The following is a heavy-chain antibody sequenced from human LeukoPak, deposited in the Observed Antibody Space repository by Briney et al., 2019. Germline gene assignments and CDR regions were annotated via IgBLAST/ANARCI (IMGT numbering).Heavy chain of an antibody. CDR1: GYSFTTYW. V-gene: IGHV5-51*01. Sequence: GESLKISCKGSGYSFTTYWSGWVRQMPGKGREWMGIIYPVDSDTRYSPSFQGQVTISADKSISTAYLQWSSLKASDTAMYYCARQVDASLDYCGQGTLITASS. J-gene: IGHJ4*02. CDR2: IYPVDSDT. CDR3: ARQVDASLDY. D-gene: IGHD2-2*01.